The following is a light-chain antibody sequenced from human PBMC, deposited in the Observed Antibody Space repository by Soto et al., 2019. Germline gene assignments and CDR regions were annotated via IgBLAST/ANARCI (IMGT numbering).Light chain of an antibody. Sequence: EIVMTQSPATLSVSPGERATLSCRASQSVSSNLAWYHQKPGQAPRLLIYGASIRATGISARFSGSGSGTEFTLPISSLQSEDFGVYYCQQFNNWPPSTFGQGTRVEIK. V-gene: IGKV3-15*01. CDR2: GAS. CDR1: QSVSSN. J-gene: IGKJ1*01. CDR3: QQFNNWPPST.